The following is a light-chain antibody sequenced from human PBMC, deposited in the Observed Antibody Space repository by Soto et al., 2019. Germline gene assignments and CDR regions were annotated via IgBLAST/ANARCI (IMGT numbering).Light chain of an antibody. V-gene: IGKV1-39*01. CDR3: QQSHSTPYT. CDR1: QSIINY. CDR2: AAT. J-gene: IGKJ2*01. Sequence: DIQMTQSPSSLSASVGDRVAITCRTSQSIINYLNWYQQREGKAPKLLIFAATSLQSGVPPRFSGSGSGTDFNLPISGLQPEDFATYYCQQSHSTPYTFGLGTKLEVK.